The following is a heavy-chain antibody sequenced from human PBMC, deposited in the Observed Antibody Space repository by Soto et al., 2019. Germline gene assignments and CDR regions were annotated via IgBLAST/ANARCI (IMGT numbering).Heavy chain of an antibody. V-gene: IGHV1-18*01. J-gene: IGHJ6*02. CDR1: GYTFTNYG. CDR3: AGPTARYYGMDV. Sequence: ASVKVSCKASGYTFTNYGISWVRQAPGQGLEWMGWISVYNGNTNYAQKLQGRVTMTTDTSTSTAYMELSSLRSEDTAVYYCAGPTARYYGMDVWGQGTTVTVSS. CDR2: ISVYNGNT.